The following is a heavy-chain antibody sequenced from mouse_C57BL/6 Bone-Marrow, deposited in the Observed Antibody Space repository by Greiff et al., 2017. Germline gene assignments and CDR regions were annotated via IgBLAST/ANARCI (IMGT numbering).Heavy chain of an antibody. CDR2: IDPETGGT. Sequence: QVQLQQSGAELVRPGASVTLSCKASGYTFTDYEMHWVKQTPVHGLEWIGAIDPETGGTAYNQKFKGKAILTADKSSSTAYMELRSLTSEDSAVYYCSFLLWLRRGFAYWGQGTLVTVSA. CDR1: GYTFTDYE. CDR3: SFLLWLRRGFAY. D-gene: IGHD2-2*01. J-gene: IGHJ3*01. V-gene: IGHV1-15*01.